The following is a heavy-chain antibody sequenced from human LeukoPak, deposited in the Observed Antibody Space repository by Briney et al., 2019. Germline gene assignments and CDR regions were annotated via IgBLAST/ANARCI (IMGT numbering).Heavy chain of an antibody. CDR2: IYHSGTT. CDR3: ARSYFGSGTFNGFDY. CDR1: GTSISLSNW. Sequence: PSETLSLTCAVSGTSISLSNWWTWVRQPPGKGLEWTGEIYHSGTTNYNPSLKSRVTISLDKSRNQFSLNLNSVSAADTAVYYCARSYFGSGTFNGFDYWGQGTLVTVSS. D-gene: IGHD3-10*01. V-gene: IGHV4-4*02. J-gene: IGHJ4*02.